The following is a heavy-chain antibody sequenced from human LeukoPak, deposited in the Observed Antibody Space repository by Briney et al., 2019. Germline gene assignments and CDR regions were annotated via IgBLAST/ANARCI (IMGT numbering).Heavy chain of an antibody. V-gene: IGHV4-39*01. CDR2: IYYSGST. Sequence: SETLSLTCTVSGGSISSSSYYWGWIRQPPGKGLEWIGSIYYSGSTYYNPSLKSRVTISVDTSKNQFSLKLSSVTAADTAVYYCATFMTTVTTGPRATAYWGQGTLVTVSS. J-gene: IGHJ4*02. CDR1: GGSISSSSYY. CDR3: ATFMTTVTTGPRATAY. D-gene: IGHD4-17*01.